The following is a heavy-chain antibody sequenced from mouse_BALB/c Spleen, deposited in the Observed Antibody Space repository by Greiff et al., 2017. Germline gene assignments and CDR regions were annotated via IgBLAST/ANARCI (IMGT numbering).Heavy chain of an antibody. Sequence: EVKLVESGGGLVKPGGSLKLSCAASGFTFSSYAMSWVRQSPEKRLEWVAEISSGGSYTYYPDTVTGRFTISRDNAKNTLYLEMSSLRSEDTAMYYCARDGDYGSLAYWGQGTLVTVSA. J-gene: IGHJ3*01. D-gene: IGHD1-1*01. CDR3: ARDGDYGSLAY. CDR2: ISSGGSYT. CDR1: GFTFSSYA. V-gene: IGHV5-9-4*01.